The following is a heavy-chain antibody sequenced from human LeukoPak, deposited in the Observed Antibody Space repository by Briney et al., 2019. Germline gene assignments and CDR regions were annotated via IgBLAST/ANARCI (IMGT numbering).Heavy chain of an antibody. J-gene: IGHJ4*02. CDR1: GLTLSSYT. CDR3: AKELTRVY. D-gene: IGHD2-21*02. V-gene: IGHV3-23*01. CDR2: IIDKGSTP. Sequence: GGSLRLSCAASGLTLSSYTMSWVRQAPGKGLEWVSTIIDKGSTPFYANSVRGRFPIYRDNSKSMLYLQMSSLTVEDTAVYYCAKELTRVYWGQGTLVTVSS.